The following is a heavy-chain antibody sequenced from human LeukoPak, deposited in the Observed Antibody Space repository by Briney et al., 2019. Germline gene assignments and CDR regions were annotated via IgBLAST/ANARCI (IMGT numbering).Heavy chain of an antibody. Sequence: ASVKVSCKASGYTFTGYYMHWVRQAPGQGLEWMGWINPNSGGTNYAQKFQGWVTMTRDTSISTAYMELSRLRSDDTAVSYCARDRRSHYYGSGSYYPDVFDIWGQGTLVTVSS. J-gene: IGHJ4*02. CDR3: ARDRRSHYYGSGSYYPDVFDI. D-gene: IGHD3-10*01. CDR2: INPNSGGT. V-gene: IGHV1-2*04. CDR1: GYTFTGYY.